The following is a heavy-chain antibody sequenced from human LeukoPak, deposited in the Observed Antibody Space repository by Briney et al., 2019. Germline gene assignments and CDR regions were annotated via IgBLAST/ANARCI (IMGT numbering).Heavy chain of an antibody. CDR2: ISYDGSNK. V-gene: IGHV3-30-3*01. J-gene: IGHJ4*02. CDR1: GFTFSSYA. CDR3: ERSLGYCSSTSCYWWEPPDY. D-gene: IGHD2-2*01. Sequence: PGGSLRLSCAASGFTFSSYAMHWVRQAPGKGLEWVAVISYDGSNKYYADSVKGRFTISRDNSKNTLYLQMNSLRAEDTAVYYCERSLGYCSSTSCYWWEPPDYWGQGTLVTVSS.